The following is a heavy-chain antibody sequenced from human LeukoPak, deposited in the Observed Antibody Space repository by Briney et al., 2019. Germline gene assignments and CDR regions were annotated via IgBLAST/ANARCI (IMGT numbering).Heavy chain of an antibody. CDR3: ARVDGYSSGWYAYVLDI. CDR2: IYHSGST. V-gene: IGHV4-38-2*02. J-gene: IGHJ3*02. D-gene: IGHD6-19*01. CDR1: GYSINSGYY. Sequence: PSETLSLTCTVSGYSINSGYYWGWIRQPPGKGLEWIGSIYHSGSTYYKPSLKSRVTISVDTSKNQFSLRLSSVTAADTAVYYCARVDGYSSGWYAYVLDIWGQGTMVTVSS.